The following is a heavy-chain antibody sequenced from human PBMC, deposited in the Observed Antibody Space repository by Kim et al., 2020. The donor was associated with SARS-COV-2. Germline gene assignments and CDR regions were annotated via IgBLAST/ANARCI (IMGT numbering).Heavy chain of an antibody. V-gene: IGHV4-34*01. D-gene: IGHD2-2*01. CDR2: INHSGST. CDR3: ARRGRYCSSTSCYLHMDV. CDR1: GGSFSGYY. J-gene: IGHJ6*03. Sequence: SETLSLTCAVYGGSFSGYYWSWIRQPPGKGREWIGEINHSGSTNYNPSLKSRVTISVDTSKNQFSLKLSSVTAADTAVYYCARRGRYCSSTSCYLHMDVWGKGTTVTVSS.